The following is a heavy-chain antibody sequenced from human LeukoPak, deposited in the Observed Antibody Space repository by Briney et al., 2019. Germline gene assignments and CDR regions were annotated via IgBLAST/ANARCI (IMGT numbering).Heavy chain of an antibody. CDR3: ARDSDDAFDI. V-gene: IGHV4-59*01. CDR1: GGSISSNY. J-gene: IGHJ3*02. CDR2: IYYTGST. Sequence: SETLSLTCTVSGGSISSNYWSWIRQPPGKGLEWIGYIYYTGSTNYNPSLKSRVTISLDTSKKQFSLKLSSVTAADTALYYCARDSDDAFDIWGQGTMVTVSS.